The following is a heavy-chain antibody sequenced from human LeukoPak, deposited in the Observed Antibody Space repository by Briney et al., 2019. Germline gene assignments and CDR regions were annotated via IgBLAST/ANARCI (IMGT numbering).Heavy chain of an antibody. Sequence: GESLKISCKGSGYSFTSYWIGWVRQMPGKGLEGMGIIYPGDSDTRYSPSFQGQVTISADKSISTAYLQWSSLKASDTAMYYCARQGPAAIWSIDYWGQGTLVTVSS. CDR1: GYSFTSYW. J-gene: IGHJ4*02. D-gene: IGHD2-2*02. CDR2: IYPGDSDT. V-gene: IGHV5-51*01. CDR3: ARQGPAAIWSIDY.